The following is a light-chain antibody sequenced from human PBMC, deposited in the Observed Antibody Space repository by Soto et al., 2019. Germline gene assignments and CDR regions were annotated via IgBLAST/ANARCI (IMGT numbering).Light chain of an antibody. CDR1: SSDVGGYNY. CDR3: SSYGGSNNLI. J-gene: IGLJ2*01. V-gene: IGLV2-8*01. CDR2: DVS. Sequence: QSVLTQPPSASGSPGQSVTISCTGTSSDVGGYNYVSWYQQHPGKAPKLMIYDVSERPSRVPDRFSGSKSGNTASLTVSGLQAEDEADYYCSSYGGSNNLIFGGGTKLTVL.